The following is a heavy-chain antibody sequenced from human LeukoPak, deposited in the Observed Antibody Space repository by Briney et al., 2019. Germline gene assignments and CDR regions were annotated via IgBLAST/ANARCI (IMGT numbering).Heavy chain of an antibody. CDR2: INHSGST. J-gene: IGHJ4*02. CDR1: GGSFSGYY. Sequence: SETLSLTCAVYGGSFSGYYWSWIRQPPGKGLEWIGEINHSGSTNYNPSLKSRVTISVDTSKNQFSLKLSPVTAADTAVYYCARFRYGAAPDYWGQGTLVTVSS. V-gene: IGHV4-34*01. D-gene: IGHD6-13*01. CDR3: ARFRYGAAPDY.